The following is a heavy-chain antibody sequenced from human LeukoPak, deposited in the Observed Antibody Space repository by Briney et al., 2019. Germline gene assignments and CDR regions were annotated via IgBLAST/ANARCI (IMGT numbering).Heavy chain of an antibody. CDR3: AKGGILDYFDY. Sequence: GGSLRLSCAASGFTFSSYGMHWVRQAPGKGLEWVSAISGSGGSTYYADSVKGRFTISRDNSKNTLYLQMNSLRAEDTAVYYCAKGGILDYFDYWGQGTLVTVSS. D-gene: IGHD3-16*01. CDR1: GFTFSSYG. V-gene: IGHV3-23*01. J-gene: IGHJ4*02. CDR2: ISGSGGST.